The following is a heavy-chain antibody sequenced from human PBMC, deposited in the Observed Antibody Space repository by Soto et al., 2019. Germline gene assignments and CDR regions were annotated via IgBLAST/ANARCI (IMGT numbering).Heavy chain of an antibody. D-gene: IGHD2-15*01. V-gene: IGHV4-38-2*02. Sequence: TSETLSLTCAVSGYSISSGYYWGWIRQPPGKGLEWIGSIYHSGSTYYNPSLKSRVTISVDTSKNQFSLKLSSVTAADTAVYYCARDSGMTDFHRFDYWGQGTLVTVSS. CDR1: GYSISSGYY. CDR3: ARDSGMTDFHRFDY. J-gene: IGHJ4*02. CDR2: IYHSGST.